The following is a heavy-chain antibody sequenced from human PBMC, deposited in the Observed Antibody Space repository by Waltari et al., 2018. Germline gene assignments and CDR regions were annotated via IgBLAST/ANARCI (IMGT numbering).Heavy chain of an antibody. D-gene: IGHD2-15*01. Sequence: GSLRLSCAASGFSFRSYGIHWVRQPPGKGLEWVAFIRSDGIDKYYVDSVRGRFTVSRDNIKDTLDMQMNSLRIEDTAEYYCAKEGVDCSRGSCYGFDYWGQGALVTVSS. CDR3: AKEGVDCSRGSCYGFDY. V-gene: IGHV3-30*02. J-gene: IGHJ4*02. CDR2: IRSDGIDK. CDR1: GFSFRSYG.